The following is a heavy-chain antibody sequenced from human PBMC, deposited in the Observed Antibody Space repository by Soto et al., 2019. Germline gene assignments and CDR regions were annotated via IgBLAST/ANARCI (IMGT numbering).Heavy chain of an antibody. CDR1: GFTFSSYA. V-gene: IGHV3-30-3*01. J-gene: IGHJ4*02. Sequence: QVQLVESGGGVVQPGRSLRLSCAASGFTFSSYAMHWVRQAPGKGLEWVAVISYDGSNKYYADSVKGRFTISRDNSKNTLYLQMNSLRAEDTAVYYCARDLRRVVVAAILNYWGQGTLVTVSS. D-gene: IGHD2-15*01. CDR3: ARDLRRVVVAAILNY. CDR2: ISYDGSNK.